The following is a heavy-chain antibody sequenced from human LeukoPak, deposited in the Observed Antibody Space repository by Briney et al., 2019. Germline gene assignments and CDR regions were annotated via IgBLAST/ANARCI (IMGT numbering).Heavy chain of an antibody. D-gene: IGHD1-26*01. V-gene: IGHV3-21*01. CDR1: GFSFTSYS. CDR3: ARDAKQLYSGSRPSFEY. CDR2: ISSGSSHI. Sequence: GGSLRLSCAAPGFSFTSYSMNWVRQAPGKGLEWVSSISSGSSHIYYADSVRGRFTISRDNAKNSLYLQMNSLRAEDTAVYYCARDAKQLYSGSRPSFEYWGQGTLVTVSS. J-gene: IGHJ4*02.